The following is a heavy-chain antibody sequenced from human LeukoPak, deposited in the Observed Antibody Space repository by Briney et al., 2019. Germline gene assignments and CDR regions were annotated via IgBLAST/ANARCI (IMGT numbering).Heavy chain of an antibody. V-gene: IGHV1-46*01. CDR2: INPSGGST. D-gene: IGHD3-22*01. J-gene: IGHJ4*02. CDR3: ARDLGGLVVITTWRYFDY. Sequence: ASVKVSCKASGYTFTSYYMHWVRQAPGQGLEWMGIINPSGGSTSYAQKFQGRVTMTRDTSTSTVYMELSSLRSEDTAVYYCARDLGGLVVITTWRYFDYWGQGTLVTVSS. CDR1: GYTFTSYY.